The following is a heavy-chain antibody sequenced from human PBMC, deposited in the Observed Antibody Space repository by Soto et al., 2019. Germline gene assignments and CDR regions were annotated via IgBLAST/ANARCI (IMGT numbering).Heavy chain of an antibody. CDR2: IYYSGST. D-gene: IGHD2-2*02. V-gene: IGHV4-31*03. CDR3: ARERGYCSSTSCHTRTKRSNWFDP. CDR1: GGSISSGGYY. Sequence: TSETLSLTCTVSGGSISSGGYYWSWIRQHPGKGLEWIGYIYYSGSTYYNPSLKSRVTISVDTSKNQFSLKLSSVTAADMAVYYCARERGYCSSTSCHTRTKRSNWFDPWGQGTLVTVSS. J-gene: IGHJ5*02.